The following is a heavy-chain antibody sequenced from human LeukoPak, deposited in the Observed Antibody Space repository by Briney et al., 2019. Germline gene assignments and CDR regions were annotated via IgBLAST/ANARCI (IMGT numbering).Heavy chain of an antibody. V-gene: IGHV1-69*02. J-gene: IGHJ4*02. D-gene: IGHD6-13*01. CDR3: AARPHSSSWVGY. Sequence: GSSVKVSCKASGGTFSSYTISWVRQAPGQGLEWMGRIIPILGIANYAQKFQGRVTITADKSTSTAYVELSSLRSEDTAVYYCAARPHSSSWVGYWGQGTLVTVSS. CDR1: GGTFSSYT. CDR2: IIPILGIA.